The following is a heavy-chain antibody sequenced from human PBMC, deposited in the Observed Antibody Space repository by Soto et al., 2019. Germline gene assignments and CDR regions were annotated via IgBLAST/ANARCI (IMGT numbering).Heavy chain of an antibody. CDR2: INPGTGIS. J-gene: IGHJ4*02. D-gene: IGHD3-3*01. CDR1: GYTFTDYY. CDR3: AREKVGSIPPLFAF. V-gene: IGHV1-2*02. Sequence: ASVKVSCKASGYTFTDYYLHWVRQAPGQGLEWMGWINPGTGISNSAQRFRGGVTMTWDTSVGTAYMELTSLRSDDTAVYYCAREKVGSIPPLFAFWGRGTLVTVS.